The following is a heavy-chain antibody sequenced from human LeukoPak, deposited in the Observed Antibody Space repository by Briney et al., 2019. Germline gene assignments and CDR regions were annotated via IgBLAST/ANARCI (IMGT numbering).Heavy chain of an antibody. V-gene: IGHV4-39*01. CDR3: ARRIAVAGYSDY. J-gene: IGHJ4*02. Sequence: SETLSLTCTVSGVSISSSSYYWGWIRQPPGKGLEWIGSIYYSGSTYYNPSLKSRVTISVDTSKNQFSLKLSSVTAADTAVYYCARRIAVAGYSDYWGQGTLVTVSS. CDR2: IYYSGST. D-gene: IGHD6-19*01. CDR1: GVSISSSSYY.